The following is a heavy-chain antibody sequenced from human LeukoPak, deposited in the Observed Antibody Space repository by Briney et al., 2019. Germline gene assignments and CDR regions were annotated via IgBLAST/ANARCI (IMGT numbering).Heavy chain of an antibody. D-gene: IGHD6-25*01. CDR3: ARFAAGGSYYYYMDV. Sequence: GGSLRLSCAASGFTFSSYTMNWVRQAPGKGLEWVSYISSSSSTIYYADSVKGRFTISRDNAKNSLYLQMNSLRADDTAVYYCARFAAGGSYYYYMDVWGKGTTVTVSS. J-gene: IGHJ6*03. CDR1: GFTFSSYT. V-gene: IGHV3-48*01. CDR2: ISSSSSTI.